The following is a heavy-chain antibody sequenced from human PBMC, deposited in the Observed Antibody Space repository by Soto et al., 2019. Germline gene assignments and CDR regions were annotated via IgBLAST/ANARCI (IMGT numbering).Heavy chain of an antibody. CDR1: GFTFSSYW. D-gene: IGHD6-19*01. J-gene: IGHJ4*02. CDR2: INSDGSST. CDR3: ARGGFGSGWTPPDY. V-gene: IGHV3-74*01. Sequence: PGGSLRLSCAASGFTFSSYWMHWVRQAPGKGLLWVSRINSDGSSTSYADSVKGRFTISRDNAKNSLYLQMNSLRAGDTAVYYCARGGFGSGWTPPDYWGQGTLVTVSS.